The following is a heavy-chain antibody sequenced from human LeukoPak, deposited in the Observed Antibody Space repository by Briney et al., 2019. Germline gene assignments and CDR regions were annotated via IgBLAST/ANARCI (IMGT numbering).Heavy chain of an antibody. CDR3: AKDGWFGESTYDY. CDR2: INHSGST. J-gene: IGHJ4*02. D-gene: IGHD3-10*01. Sequence: SETLSLTCAVYGVSFSGYYWSWVRQPPGKGLEWVGEINHSGSTNYNPSLKSRGHISVDTSKNQFSLKLSSVTAADTAVYYCAKDGWFGESTYDYWGQGTLVTVSS. CDR1: GVSFSGYY. V-gene: IGHV4-34*01.